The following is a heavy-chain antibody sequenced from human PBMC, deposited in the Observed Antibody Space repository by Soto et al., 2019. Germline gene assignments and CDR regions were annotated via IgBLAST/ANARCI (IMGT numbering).Heavy chain of an antibody. CDR3: ARDLGKLITPPX. J-gene: IGHJ1*01. D-gene: IGHD7-27*01. Sequence: SEPLSLPCTVSGGSIRSGGYNWSWIRQLPGKGLELIGYIFHTGNTYYNPSLKSRVTISVDTSQNQFSLRLSSVTAADTALYYCARDLGKLITPPXWGQGVLVTVSX. CDR1: GGSIRSGGYN. CDR2: IFHTGNT. V-gene: IGHV4-31*03.